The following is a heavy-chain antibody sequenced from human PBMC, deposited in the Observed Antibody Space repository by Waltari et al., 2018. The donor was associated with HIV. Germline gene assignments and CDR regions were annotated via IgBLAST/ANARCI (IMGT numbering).Heavy chain of an antibody. CDR1: GYILTDYY. V-gene: IGHV1-2*06. CDR3: SRTMTDAGDDY. D-gene: IGHD4-17*01. J-gene: IGHJ4*02. Sequence: QVQLVQSGSEVKKPGASVKVSCKASGYILTDYYMYWVRQAPGQGLEWKGRIKPNSGDTDYARKFQDRVTMTRYTSTNTAYMELSGLRSDDTAVYYCSRTMTDAGDDYWCQGTLVTFSS. CDR2: IKPNSGDT.